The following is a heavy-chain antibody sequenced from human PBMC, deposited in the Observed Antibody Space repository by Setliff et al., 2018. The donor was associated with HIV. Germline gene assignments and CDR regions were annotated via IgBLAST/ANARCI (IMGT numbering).Heavy chain of an antibody. V-gene: IGHV4-4*09. J-gene: IGHJ6*02. CDR1: GGSVSGFY. D-gene: IGHD5-18*01. Sequence: KASETLSLTCTVSGGSVSGFYWSWIRQPPGKGLDWIGSIDTTGDTKYNPSLRSRVSISIDMSRNNFSLNLSSVTAADTAVYFCARHEEGQQWSRGGHAMDVWGQGTTVTVSS. CDR3: ARHEEGQQWSRGGHAMDV. CDR2: IDTTGDT.